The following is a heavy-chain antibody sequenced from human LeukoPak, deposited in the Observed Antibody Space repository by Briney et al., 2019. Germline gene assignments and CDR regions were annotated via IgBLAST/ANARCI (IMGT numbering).Heavy chain of an antibody. CDR2: ISYDGSNK. Sequence: QPGRSLRLSCAASGFTFSSYGMHWVRQAPVKGLEWVAVISYDGSNKYYADSVKGRFTISRDNSKNTLYLQMNSLRAEDTAVYYCARGGDYYDRPTRVYWGQGTLVTVSS. CDR3: ARGGDYYDRPTRVY. CDR1: GFTFSSYG. D-gene: IGHD3-22*01. J-gene: IGHJ4*02. V-gene: IGHV3-30*03.